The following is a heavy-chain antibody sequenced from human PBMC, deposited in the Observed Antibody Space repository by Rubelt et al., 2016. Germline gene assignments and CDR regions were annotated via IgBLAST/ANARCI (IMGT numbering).Heavy chain of an antibody. CDR1: GFTFSSYG. D-gene: IGHD3-3*01. J-gene: IGHJ6*02. Sequence: EVQVSESGGGLVQPGGSLRLSCAVSGFTFSSYGMSWVRQAPGKGLEWVSAISGSGGTTYYAESVKGRFPISRDNSKNTLSLQMNSLRAEDTARYYCAKDREIGVVSNSGLDVWGQGTTVTVSS. CDR2: ISGSGGTT. V-gene: IGHV3-23*01. CDR3: AKDREIGVVSNSGLDV.